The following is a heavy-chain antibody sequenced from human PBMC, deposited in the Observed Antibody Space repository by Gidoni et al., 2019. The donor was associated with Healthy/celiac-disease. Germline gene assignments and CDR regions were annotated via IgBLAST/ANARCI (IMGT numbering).Heavy chain of an antibody. CDR3: ARNYYGSGKSAGNYYYMDV. D-gene: IGHD3-10*01. J-gene: IGHJ6*03. CDR1: GSSLSNARMG. CDR2: IFSNDEK. Sequence: QVTLKESGPVLVKPTETLTLTCTVSGSSLSNARMGVSWIRQPPGQALEWLAHIFSNDEKSYSTSLKSRLPISRDTTKSQVVLTMTNMDPVDTATYYCARNYYGSGKSAGNYYYMDVWGKGTTVTVSS. V-gene: IGHV2-26*01.